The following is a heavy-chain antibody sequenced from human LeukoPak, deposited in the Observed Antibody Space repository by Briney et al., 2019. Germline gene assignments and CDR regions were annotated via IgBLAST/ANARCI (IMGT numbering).Heavy chain of an antibody. D-gene: IGHD6-13*01. CDR3: ARDSDRAGIAAAGPFDP. Sequence: SETLSLTCTVSGGSISSYYWSWIRQPAGKGLEWIGRIYTSGSTNYNPSLKSRVTMSVDTSKNQFSLKLSSVTAADAAVYYCARDSDRAGIAAAGPFDPWGQGTLVTVSS. CDR1: GGSISSYY. CDR2: IYTSGST. J-gene: IGHJ5*02. V-gene: IGHV4-4*07.